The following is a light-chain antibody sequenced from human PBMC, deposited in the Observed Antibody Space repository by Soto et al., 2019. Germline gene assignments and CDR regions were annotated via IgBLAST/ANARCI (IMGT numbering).Light chain of an antibody. CDR1: QGIGSW. Sequence: IPMTQSPSTLSASVGYRVIITCLASQGIGSWLAWYQQKPGKAPKLLIYKASTLESGVPSRFSGSGSGTDFTLTLSSLQPDDFATYYCQQYDTYWTFGQGTKVEI. CDR2: KAS. V-gene: IGKV1-5*03. J-gene: IGKJ1*01. CDR3: QQYDTYWT.